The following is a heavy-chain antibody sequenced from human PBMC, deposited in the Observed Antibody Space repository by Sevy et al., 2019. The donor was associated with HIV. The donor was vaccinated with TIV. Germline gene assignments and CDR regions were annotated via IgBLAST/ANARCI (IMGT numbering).Heavy chain of an antibody. CDR2: ISGSGGST. CDR1: GFTFSSYA. V-gene: IGHV3-23*01. D-gene: IGHD5-12*01. J-gene: IGHJ3*02. Sequence: GGSLRLSCAASGFTFSSYAMSWVRQAPGKGLEWVSAISGSGGSTYYAYSVKGRFTISRDNSKNTLYLQMNSLRAEDTAVYYCAKDLVPNIVATMMCDAFDIWGQGTIVTVSS. CDR3: AKDLVPNIVATMMCDAFDI.